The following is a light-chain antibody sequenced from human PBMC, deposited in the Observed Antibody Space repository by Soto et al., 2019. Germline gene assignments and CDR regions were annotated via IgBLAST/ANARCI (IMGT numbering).Light chain of an antibody. J-gene: IGLJ3*02. V-gene: IGLV2-14*01. CDR1: SIDVGGYNY. CDR2: EVN. Sequence: QSALTQPASVSGSPGQSIAISCTGTSIDVGGYNYVSWYQQHPGKAPKLMIYEVNNRPSGISNRFSGSKSGNTASLSISGLQAEDEADYYCTSYTSSSTWVFGGGTKLTVL. CDR3: TSYTSSSTWV.